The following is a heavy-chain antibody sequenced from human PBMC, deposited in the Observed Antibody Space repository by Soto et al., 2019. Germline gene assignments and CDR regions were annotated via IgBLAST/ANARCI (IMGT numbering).Heavy chain of an antibody. CDR2: ISWDGGST. J-gene: IGHJ4*02. V-gene: IGHV3-43*01. CDR3: ARNYGDDYYFDY. Sequence: GGSLRLSCAASGFTFDDETMHWVRQAPGKGLEWVSLISWDGGSTYYADSVKGRFTISRDNSKNSLYLQMNSLRTEDTALYYCARNYGDDYYFDYWGQGTLVTVSS. CDR1: GFTFDDET. D-gene: IGHD4-17*01.